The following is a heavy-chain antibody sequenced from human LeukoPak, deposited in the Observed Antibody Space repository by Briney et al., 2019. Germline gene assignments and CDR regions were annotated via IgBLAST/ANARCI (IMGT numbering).Heavy chain of an antibody. Sequence: AETLSLTCTVSGGSISLYYWTWIRQPPGKGLEWIGYISYRGSTNYNPSLNNRVTISLDTSKNQFSLKVTSVTAADTAVYYCARGERPGPDYWGPGILVTVSS. CDR2: ISYRGST. CDR3: ARGERPGPDY. CDR1: GGSISLYY. J-gene: IGHJ4*02. V-gene: IGHV4-59*01. D-gene: IGHD2-8*02.